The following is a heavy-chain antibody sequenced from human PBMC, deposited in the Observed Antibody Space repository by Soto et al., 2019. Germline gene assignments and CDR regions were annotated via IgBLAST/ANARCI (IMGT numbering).Heavy chain of an antibody. CDR3: ARDKTMVAAQSPRYYFDY. CDR2: ISSSSSYI. CDR1: GFTFSSYS. Sequence: GGSLRLSCAASGFTFSSYSMNWVRQAPGKGLEWVSSISSSSSYIYYADSVKGRFTISRDNAKNSLYLQMNSLRAEDTAVYYCARDKTMVAAQSPRYYFDYWGQGTLVTVSS. V-gene: IGHV3-21*01. J-gene: IGHJ4*02. D-gene: IGHD2-15*01.